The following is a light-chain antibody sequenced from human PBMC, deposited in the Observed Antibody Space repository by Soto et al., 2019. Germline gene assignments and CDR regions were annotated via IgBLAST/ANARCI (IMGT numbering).Light chain of an antibody. CDR2: DVS. V-gene: IGLV2-11*01. J-gene: IGLJ2*01. CDR1: SSDVGGYNY. Sequence: QSALTQPRSVSGSPGQSVTISCTGTSSDVGGYNYVSWYQQHPGKAPKLMIYDVSKRPSGVPDRFSGSKSGNTASLTISGLQAEDEADYYCCSYARSYTVEVVFGGGTKLTVL. CDR3: CSYARSYTVEVV.